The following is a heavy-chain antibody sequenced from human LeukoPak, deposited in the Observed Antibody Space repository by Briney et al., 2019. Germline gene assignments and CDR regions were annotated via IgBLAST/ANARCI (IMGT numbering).Heavy chain of an antibody. Sequence: GGSLRLSCAASGFSFSSYAMSWVRQAPGKGLEWVSVMSGSGGSTYYADSVKGRFTISRDNSKNTLYLQMNSLRAEDTAVYYCAKSLGGDYGSGSYYVVFDSWGQGTLVTVSS. CDR2: MSGSGGST. D-gene: IGHD3-10*01. V-gene: IGHV3-23*01. CDR1: GFSFSSYA. J-gene: IGHJ4*02. CDR3: AKSLGGDYGSGSYYVVFDS.